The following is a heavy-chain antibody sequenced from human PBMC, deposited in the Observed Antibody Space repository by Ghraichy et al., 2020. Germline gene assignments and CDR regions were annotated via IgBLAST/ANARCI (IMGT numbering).Heavy chain of an antibody. Sequence: SETLSLTCTVSGGSISSYYWSWIRQPPGKGLEWIGYIYYSGSTNYNPSLKSRVTISVDTSKNQFSLKLSSVTAADTAVYYCARHYPDGDSDPFDYWGQGTLVTVSS. CDR2: IYYSGST. CDR1: GGSISSYY. D-gene: IGHD4-17*01. V-gene: IGHV4-59*08. J-gene: IGHJ4*02. CDR3: ARHYPDGDSDPFDY.